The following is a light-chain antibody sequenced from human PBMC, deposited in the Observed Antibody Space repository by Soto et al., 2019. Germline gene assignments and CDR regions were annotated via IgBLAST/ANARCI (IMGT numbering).Light chain of an antibody. CDR1: KLGDKY. CDR2: QDS. J-gene: IGLJ2*01. CDR3: QAWDSSIV. V-gene: IGLV3-1*01. Sequence: SYELTQPPSVSVSPGQTASITCSGDKLGDKYACWYPQQPGQSPVLVIYQDSKRPSGIPERFSGSNSENTATLTISGTQAMDEADYYCQAWDSSIVFGGGTKVTVL.